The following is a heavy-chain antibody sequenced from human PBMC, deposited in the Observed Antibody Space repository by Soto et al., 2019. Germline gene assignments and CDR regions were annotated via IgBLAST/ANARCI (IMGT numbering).Heavy chain of an antibody. V-gene: IGHV4-31*03. CDR2: IYYNGNT. Sequence: TLSLTFNISGGSIARSNYYWNWLRQHPGKGLEWIGYIYYNGNTYYNPSLKSRVTISVDTSKNQFSLKLSSVTAADTAVYYCARGGRRSPGMDVWGQGTTVTVSS. CDR3: ARGGRRSPGMDV. CDR1: GGSIARSNYY. J-gene: IGHJ6*02.